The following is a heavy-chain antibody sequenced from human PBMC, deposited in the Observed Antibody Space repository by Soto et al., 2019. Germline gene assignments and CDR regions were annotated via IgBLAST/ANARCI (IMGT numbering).Heavy chain of an antibody. CDR2: ISYDGSNK. CDR3: ARVTYDFWSLWFDP. J-gene: IGHJ5*02. D-gene: IGHD3-3*01. Sequence: GGSLRLSCGASGFTFSSYAVHWVRQAPGKGLEWVAVISYDGSNKYYADSVKGRFTISRDNSKNTLYLQMNSLRAEDTAVYYCARVTYDFWSLWFDPWGQGTLVTVSS. CDR1: GFTFSSYA. V-gene: IGHV3-30-3*01.